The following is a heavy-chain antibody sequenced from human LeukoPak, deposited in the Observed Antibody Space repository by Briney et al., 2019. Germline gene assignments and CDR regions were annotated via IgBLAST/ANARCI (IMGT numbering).Heavy chain of an antibody. CDR1: GFTFSNYV. D-gene: IGHD1-26*01. V-gene: IGHV3-23*01. J-gene: IGHJ4*02. CDR2: IGIDVRDS. CDR3: TRRVGGTPDY. Sequence: GGSLRLSCAASGFTFSNYVMTWVRQAPGKRLEWVSAIGIDVRDSDYADSVKGRFTISRDNSKNTVYLQMNSLRAEDTGLYYCTRRVGGTPDYWGLGTLVTVSS.